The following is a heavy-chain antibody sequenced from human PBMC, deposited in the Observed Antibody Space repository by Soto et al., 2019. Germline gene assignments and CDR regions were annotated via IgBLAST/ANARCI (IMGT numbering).Heavy chain of an antibody. J-gene: IGHJ4*02. D-gene: IGHD4-17*01. CDR1: GYTFATST. CDR2: IKAYSGNT. Sequence: GPEAKKPGASVKVSCTASGYTFATSTISWLRQAPGQGPEGMGWIKAYSGNTNYAQKLQGRLTMTTDTSTSTAYMELRSLTTDDTAIYYCAIADYGDDNYWGQGTLVTVSS. CDR3: AIADYGDDNY. V-gene: IGHV1-18*01.